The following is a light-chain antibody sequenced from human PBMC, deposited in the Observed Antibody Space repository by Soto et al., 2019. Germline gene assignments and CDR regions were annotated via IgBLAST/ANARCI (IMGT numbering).Light chain of an antibody. Sequence: PGERATLSCRASQSVSSGYLAWYQQKPGQAPRLLIYGASSRASGIPDRFSGSGSGTDFTLTIRRLEPEDFAVYYCQQYGGSPTWTFGQGTKVEIK. V-gene: IGKV3-20*01. J-gene: IGKJ1*01. CDR2: GAS. CDR1: QSVSSGY. CDR3: QQYGGSPTWT.